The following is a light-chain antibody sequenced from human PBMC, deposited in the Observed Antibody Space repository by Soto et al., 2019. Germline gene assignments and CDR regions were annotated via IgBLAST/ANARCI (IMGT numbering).Light chain of an antibody. CDR1: QTVGHW. V-gene: IGKV1-5*01. CDR2: DAS. J-gene: IGKJ1*01. Sequence: DIQMTQSPSTLSASVGDRVTITCRASQTVGHWLAWYQQIPGKAPQLLIYDASNLKSGVPSRFSSSGSGTEFTLTINSLQPEDFAIYYCQEYTVYSPWTFGQGTKVEVK. CDR3: QEYTVYSPWT.